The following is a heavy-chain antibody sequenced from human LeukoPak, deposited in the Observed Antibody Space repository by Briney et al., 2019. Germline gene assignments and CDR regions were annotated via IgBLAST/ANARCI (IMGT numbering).Heavy chain of an antibody. CDR1: GFTFSSYA. CDR3: VTHYGSGSYYADWFDP. D-gene: IGHD3-10*01. CDR2: ISSNGGST. V-gene: IGHV3-64D*06. Sequence: GGSLRLSCSASGFTFSSYAMHWVRQAPGKGQEYVSAISSNGGSTYYADSVKGRFTISRDNSKNTLYLQMSSLRAEDTAVYYCVTHYGSGSYYADWFDPWGQGTLVTVSS. J-gene: IGHJ5*02.